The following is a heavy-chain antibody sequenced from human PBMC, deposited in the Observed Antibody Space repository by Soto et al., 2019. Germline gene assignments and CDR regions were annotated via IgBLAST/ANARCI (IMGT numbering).Heavy chain of an antibody. CDR3: ARGFRVEGAYGAGAFFDY. J-gene: IGHJ4*02. V-gene: IGHV3-23*01. CDR2: IRATVGTT. CDR1: GFSFSSYA. D-gene: IGHD1-26*01. Sequence: GGSLRLSCAASGFSFSSYAMSWVRQAPGKGLEWVSSIRATVGTTYYADSVKGRFTISRDNSKSTLYLQMNSLRADDTAVYYCARGFRVEGAYGAGAFFDYWAQGTLVTVSS.